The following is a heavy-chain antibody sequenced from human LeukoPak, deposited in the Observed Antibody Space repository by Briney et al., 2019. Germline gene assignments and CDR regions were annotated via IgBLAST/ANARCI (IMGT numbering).Heavy chain of an antibody. CDR2: IYYSGRT. CDR3: ARGPPTSDAFDI. V-gene: IGHV4-4*02. CDR1: GGSISSSNW. J-gene: IGHJ3*02. Sequence: SGTLSLTCAVSGGSISSSNWWSWVRQPPGKGLEWIGSIYYSGRTYYNPSLKSRVTISVDTSKNQFSLKLSSVTAADTAVYYCARGPPTSDAFDIWGQGTMVTVSS.